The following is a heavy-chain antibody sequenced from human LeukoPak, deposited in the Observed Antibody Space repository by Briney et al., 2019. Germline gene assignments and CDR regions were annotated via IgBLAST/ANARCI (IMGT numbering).Heavy chain of an antibody. J-gene: IGHJ4*02. D-gene: IGHD5-18*01. CDR1: GFTFSSYA. CDR2: ISGSGGST. V-gene: IGHV3-23*01. Sequence: GRSLRLSCAASGFTFSSYAMSWVRQAPGKGLEWVSAISGSGGSTYCAVSVKGRFTISRDNSKNTLYLQMNSLRAEDTAVYYCAKDSPRGYSYGLNWGQGTLVTVSS. CDR3: AKDSPRGYSYGLN.